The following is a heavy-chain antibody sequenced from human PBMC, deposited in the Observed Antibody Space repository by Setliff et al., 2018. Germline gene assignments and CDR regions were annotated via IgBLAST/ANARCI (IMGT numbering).Heavy chain of an antibody. D-gene: IGHD3-10*01. J-gene: IGHJ4*02. CDR2: INPNSGGT. Sequence: ASVKVSCKASGYTFTGYYMHWVRQAPGQGLEWMGWINPNSGGTNYAQTFQGRVTMTRDTSISTAYMELSRLRSDDTAVYYCARDRQGFGESPEDYWGQGTLVTVS. CDR1: GYTFTGYY. V-gene: IGHV1-2*02. CDR3: ARDRQGFGESPEDY.